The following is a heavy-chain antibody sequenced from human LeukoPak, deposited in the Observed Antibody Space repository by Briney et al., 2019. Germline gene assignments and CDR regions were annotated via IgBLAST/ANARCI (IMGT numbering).Heavy chain of an antibody. CDR3: CWGRYGGYFDY. J-gene: IGHJ4*02. V-gene: IGHV1-69*05. D-gene: IGHD3-9*01. CDR1: GGTFSSYA. Sequence: SVKVSCKASGGTFSSYAISWVRQAPGQGLEWMGRIIPIFCTANYAQKFQGRVTITTDESTSTAYMELSSLRSEDTAVYYCCWGRYGGYFDYWGQGTLVTVSS. CDR2: IIPIFCTA.